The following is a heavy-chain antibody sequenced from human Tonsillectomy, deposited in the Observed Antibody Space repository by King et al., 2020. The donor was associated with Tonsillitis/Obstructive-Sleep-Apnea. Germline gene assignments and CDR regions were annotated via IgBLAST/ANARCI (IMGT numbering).Heavy chain of an antibody. D-gene: IGHD7-27*01. Sequence: QLQESGPGLVKPSQTLSLTCTVSGVSISNGGYYWSWIRQHPGKGLEWIGCIYYSGSTYYNPSLKSRVTISVDTSKNQFSLKLSSVTAADTAVYYCAGDWGRWYFDHWGRGTLVTVSS. J-gene: IGHJ2*01. CDR3: AGDWGRWYFDH. V-gene: IGHV4-31*03. CDR2: IYYSGST. CDR1: GVSISNGGYY.